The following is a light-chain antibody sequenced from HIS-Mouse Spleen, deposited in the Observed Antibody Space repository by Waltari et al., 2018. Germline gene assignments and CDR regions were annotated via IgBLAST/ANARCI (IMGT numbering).Light chain of an antibody. CDR1: KLGDKY. Sequence: SYELTQPPSVSVSPGQTASITCSGDKLGDKYACWYQQKPGQSPVLVIYQDSKWPSGSPERFSGSNSGNTATLTISGTQAMDEADYYCQAWDSSYSVFGGGTKLTVL. V-gene: IGLV3-1*01. CDR3: QAWDSSYSV. CDR2: QDS. J-gene: IGLJ2*01.